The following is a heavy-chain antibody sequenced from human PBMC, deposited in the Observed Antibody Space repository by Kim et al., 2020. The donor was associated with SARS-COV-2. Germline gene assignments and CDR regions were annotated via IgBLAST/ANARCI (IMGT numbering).Heavy chain of an antibody. V-gene: IGHV4-59*08. Sequence: PSRKSRVTISVDTSKNQCSLKLSAVTAAGTAVYYCARLYSSDWSYYFDYWGQGTLVTVSS. J-gene: IGHJ4*02. D-gene: IGHD6-19*01. CDR3: ARLYSSDWSYYFDY.